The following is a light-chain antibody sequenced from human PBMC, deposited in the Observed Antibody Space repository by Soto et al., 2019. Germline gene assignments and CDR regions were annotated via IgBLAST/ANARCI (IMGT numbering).Light chain of an antibody. CDR2: DVN. Sequence: QSVLTQPDSVSGSPGQSITISCTGTSSDVGGYNYVSWYQQHPGKATKLLIYDVNNRPSGVSNRFSGSKSGNTASLTISGLQAEDEADYYCTSYTTTSTVIFGGGTKLTVL. CDR1: SSDVGGYNY. CDR3: TSYTTTSTVI. V-gene: IGLV2-14*03. J-gene: IGLJ2*01.